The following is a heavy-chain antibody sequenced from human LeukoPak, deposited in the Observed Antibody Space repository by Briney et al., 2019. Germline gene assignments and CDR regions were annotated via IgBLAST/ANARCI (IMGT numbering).Heavy chain of an antibody. Sequence: GGSLRLSCAASGFTFSSYAMTWVRQAPGKGLEWVSRISGSGANTYYADSVKGRFTISRDNAKNTLYLQMNSLGAEDTAVYYCAKFRKGLRLGELSLDYWGQGTLVTVSS. CDR1: GFTFSSYA. V-gene: IGHV3-23*01. CDR3: AKFRKGLRLGELSLDY. CDR2: ISGSGANT. J-gene: IGHJ4*02. D-gene: IGHD3-16*02.